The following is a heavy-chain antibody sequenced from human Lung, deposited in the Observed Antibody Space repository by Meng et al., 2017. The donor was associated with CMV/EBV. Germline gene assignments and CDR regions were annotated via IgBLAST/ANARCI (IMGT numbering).Heavy chain of an antibody. V-gene: IGHV3-15*01. CDR1: GFTFSSYG. CDR3: TTDSGYGYVWGSYQLLGY. CDR2: VKSKTDGGTT. J-gene: IGHJ4*02. Sequence: SXAASGFTFSSYGMHWVRQAPGKGLEWVGRVKSKTDGGTTDYAAPVKGRFTISRDDSKSTLYLQMNSLKTEDTAVYYCTTDSGYGYVWGSYQLLGYWXQGTLVTVSS. D-gene: IGHD3-16*01.